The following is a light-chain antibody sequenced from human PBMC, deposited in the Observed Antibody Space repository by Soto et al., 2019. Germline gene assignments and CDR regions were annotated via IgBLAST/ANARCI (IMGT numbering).Light chain of an antibody. CDR1: SSDVGGYNY. Sequence: QSALTQPPSASGSPGQSVTISCTGTSSDVGGYNYVSWYQQHPGKAPKLMIYEVSKRPSGFPDRFSGSKSGNTDSLTVSGLQAEDEADYYCSSYAGSNNLVFGGGTKVTVL. J-gene: IGLJ2*01. V-gene: IGLV2-8*01. CDR3: SSYAGSNNLV. CDR2: EVS.